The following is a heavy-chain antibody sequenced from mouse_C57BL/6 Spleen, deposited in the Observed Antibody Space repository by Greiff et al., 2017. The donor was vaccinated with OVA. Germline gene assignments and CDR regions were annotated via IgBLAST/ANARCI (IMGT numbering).Heavy chain of an antibody. J-gene: IGHJ2*01. V-gene: IGHV1-64*01. D-gene: IGHD2-4*01. CDR1: GYTFTSYW. CDR3: AREGITTGYYFDY. Sequence: QVQLQQPGAELVKPGASVKLSCKASGYTFTSYWMHWVKQRPGQGLEWMGMIRPNSGSTNYNEKFKSKTTLTVDKSSSTDYMQLSSLTSEDSAVYYCAREGITTGYYFDYWGQGTTLTVST. CDR2: IRPNSGST.